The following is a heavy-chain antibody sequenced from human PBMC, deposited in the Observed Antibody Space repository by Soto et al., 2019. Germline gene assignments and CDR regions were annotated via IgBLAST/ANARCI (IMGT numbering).Heavy chain of an antibody. D-gene: IGHD3-10*01. Sequence: PSETLSLTCAVYGGSFSGYYWSWIRQPPGKGLEWIGEINHSGSTNYNPSLKSRVTISVDTSKNQFSLKLSSATAADTAVYYCARGPRSGIYYYYYMDVWGKGTTVTVSS. V-gene: IGHV4-34*01. CDR2: INHSGST. J-gene: IGHJ6*03. CDR1: GGSFSGYY. CDR3: ARGPRSGIYYYYYMDV.